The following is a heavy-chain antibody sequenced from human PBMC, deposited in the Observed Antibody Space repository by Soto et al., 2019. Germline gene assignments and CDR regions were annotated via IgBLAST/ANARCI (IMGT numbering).Heavy chain of an antibody. CDR1: GFTFTGYS. D-gene: IGHD3-10*01. CDR3: ARANRGAMDV. CDR2: ISYDGSNS. J-gene: IGHJ6*02. V-gene: IGHV3-30-3*01. Sequence: QVQLVESGGGVVQPGKSLRLSCAASGFTFTGYSFHWVRQAPAKGLEWVSVISYDGSNSYYADSVKGRFTISRDNSKNTLYLQTNRLRDDDTAVYYCARANRGAMDVWGQGTTVTVSS.